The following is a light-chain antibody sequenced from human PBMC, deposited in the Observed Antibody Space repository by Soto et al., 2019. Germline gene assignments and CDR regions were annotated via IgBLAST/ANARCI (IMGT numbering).Light chain of an antibody. CDR2: DVN. CDR3: SSYRSYRTLDF. J-gene: IGLJ1*01. Sequence: QSVLAQPDSVSGSPGESITISCTGTNSDIGGYNYVSWYQQYPGKAPKLVIYDVNNRPSGVSNRFSGSKSGYTASLTISGLQAEDDAHYYCSSYRSYRTLDFFGTGTKVTVL. CDR1: NSDIGGYNY. V-gene: IGLV2-14*03.